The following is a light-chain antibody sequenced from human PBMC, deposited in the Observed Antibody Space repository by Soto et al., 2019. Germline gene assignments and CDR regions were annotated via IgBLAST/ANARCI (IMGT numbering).Light chain of an antibody. CDR1: QSISSW. CDR2: DAS. CDR3: QRYNTYPWT. Sequence: DIKVTQSPSTLSASVGDRVTFTCRASQSISSWLAWYQQKPGKAPKLLLYDASTLQSGVPSRFSGSGSGTDFTLTICRLHPDDFATYYCQRYNTYPWTFGQGTKVDIK. J-gene: IGKJ1*01. V-gene: IGKV1-5*01.